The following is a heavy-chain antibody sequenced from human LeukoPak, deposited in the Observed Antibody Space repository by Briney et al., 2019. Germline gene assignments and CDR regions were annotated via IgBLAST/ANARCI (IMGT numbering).Heavy chain of an antibody. V-gene: IGHV3-21*01. Sequence: GGSLRLSCVVSGFTLSSYAMSWVRQAPGKGLEWVSSISSSSSYIYYADSVKGRFTISRDISKNTLYLQMNSLRAEDTAVYYCARDYRGHYGDYRHFQQWGQGTLVSVSS. CDR1: GFTLSSYA. J-gene: IGHJ1*01. CDR2: ISSSSSYI. CDR3: ARDYRGHYGDYRHFQQ. D-gene: IGHD4-17*01.